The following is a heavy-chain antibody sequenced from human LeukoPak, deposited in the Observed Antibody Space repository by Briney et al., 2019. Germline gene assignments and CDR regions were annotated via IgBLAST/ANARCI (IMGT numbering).Heavy chain of an antibody. J-gene: IGHJ4*02. CDR2: VSYDGSKK. CDR1: GFTFSSYA. V-gene: IGHV3-30*04. Sequence: SGRSLRLSCAASGFTFSSYAMHWVRQAPGKGPEWMAVVSYDGSKKFYGDSVKGRFTISRDNSKNTVYLQMNSLRAGDTAAFYCAKDNYYGSSAVIDYWGQGTLVTVSS. D-gene: IGHD3-22*01. CDR3: AKDNYYGSSAVIDY.